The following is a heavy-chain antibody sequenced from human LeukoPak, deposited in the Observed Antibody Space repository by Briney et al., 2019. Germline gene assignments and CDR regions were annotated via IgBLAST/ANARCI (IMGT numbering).Heavy chain of an antibody. J-gene: IGHJ4*02. V-gene: IGHV5-51*01. CDR3: ASWYYYDSSGYYD. CDR2: IYPGDSDT. Sequence: GESLKISCKGSGYSFTSYWIGWVRQMPGKGLEWMGIIYPGDSDTRYSPSFQGQVTLSADKSISTAYLQWSSLKASDTAMYYCASWYYYDSSGYYDRGQGTLVTVSS. D-gene: IGHD3-22*01. CDR1: GYSFTSYW.